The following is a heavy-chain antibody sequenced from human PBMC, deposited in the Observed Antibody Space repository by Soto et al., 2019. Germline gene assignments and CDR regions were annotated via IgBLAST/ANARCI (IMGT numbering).Heavy chain of an antibody. Sequence: QVQLVQSGAEVKKPGASVKVSCKASGYTFTNYGISWVRQAPGQGLEWMGWISAYNGNTDYAQKLQGRVTMTTDSNTSTAYMELWSRRSDGTAVYYCARGGADCVSTSCHDYWWQGTLVIVSS. CDR2: ISAYNGNT. CDR1: GYTFTNYG. CDR3: ARGGADCVSTSCHDY. J-gene: IGHJ4*02. D-gene: IGHD2-2*01. V-gene: IGHV1-18*01.